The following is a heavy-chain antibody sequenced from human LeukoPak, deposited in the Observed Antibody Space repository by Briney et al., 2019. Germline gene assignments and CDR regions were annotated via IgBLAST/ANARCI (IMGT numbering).Heavy chain of an antibody. D-gene: IGHD3-9*01. CDR1: GGSISCSSYY. Sequence: SETLSLTCTVSGGSISCSSYYWGWIRQPPGKGLEWIGSIYYSGSTYYNPSLKSRVTISVDTSKNQFSLKLSSVTAADTAVYYCARRGELRYFDWLYAFDPWGQGTLVTVSS. CDR2: IYYSGST. CDR3: ARRGELRYFDWLYAFDP. V-gene: IGHV4-39*01. J-gene: IGHJ5*02.